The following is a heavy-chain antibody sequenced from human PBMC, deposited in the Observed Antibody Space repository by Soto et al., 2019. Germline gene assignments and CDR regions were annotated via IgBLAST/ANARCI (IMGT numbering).Heavy chain of an antibody. J-gene: IGHJ6*02. CDR2: ISAYNGNT. CDR1: GYTFTSYG. D-gene: IGHD3-22*01. Sequence: QVQLVQSGAEVKKPGASVKVSCKASGYTFTSYGISWVRQAPGQGLEWMGWISAYNGNTNYAQKLQGRVTMTTDTSTSTAYMELRSLRSDDTAVYYCARGGLSIETYYYDSSGYYPNYYGMYVWGQGTTVTVSS. CDR3: ARGGLSIETYYYDSSGYYPNYYGMYV. V-gene: IGHV1-18*04.